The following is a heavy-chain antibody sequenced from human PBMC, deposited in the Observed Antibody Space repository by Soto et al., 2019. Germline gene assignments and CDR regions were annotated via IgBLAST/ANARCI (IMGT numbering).Heavy chain of an antibody. V-gene: IGHV3-43*01. D-gene: IGHD1-1*01. CDR3: VTHMGGRHTSRYGIDV. Sequence: EVHLVESGGIVVQPGGALRLSCVVSGFTFDDYIMHWVRQAPEKGLEWVSLITWDGRRTYYADSVKGRFTISRDNSNNSLFLQLSNLRTEDTAVYNCVTHMGGRHTSRYGIDVWGQGNTVTFSS. CDR1: GFTFDDYI. CDR2: ITWDGRRT. J-gene: IGHJ6*02.